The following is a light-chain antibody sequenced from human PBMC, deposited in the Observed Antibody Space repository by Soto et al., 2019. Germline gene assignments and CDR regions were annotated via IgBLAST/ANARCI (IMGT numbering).Light chain of an antibody. J-gene: IGKJ3*01. CDR3: QQYGSSPLS. CDR1: QSVSNNY. CDR2: GAS. V-gene: IGKV3D-20*01. Sequence: EIVLTQSPATLSLSPGERATLSCGASQSVSNNYLAWYQQKPGLAPRLLIYGASIRATGIPGRFSGSGSGTDFTLTISRLEPEDFAVYLCQQYGSSPLSFGPGTKVDIK.